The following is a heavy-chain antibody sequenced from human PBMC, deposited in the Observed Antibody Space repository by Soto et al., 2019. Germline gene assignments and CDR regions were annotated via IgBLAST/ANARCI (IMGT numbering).Heavy chain of an antibody. Sequence: GGSLRLSCAASGFTFNDYSMHWVRQAPGKGLEWVSLTSWDGGNAYYADSVKGRFTISRDNRKNSLYLQMNSLRTEDTARYYCAKDVSSRLLLRIDCWGQGTLVTVSS. V-gene: IGHV3-43*01. CDR2: TSWDGGNA. CDR3: AKDVSSRLLLRIDC. CDR1: GFTFNDYS. D-gene: IGHD2-21*01. J-gene: IGHJ4*02.